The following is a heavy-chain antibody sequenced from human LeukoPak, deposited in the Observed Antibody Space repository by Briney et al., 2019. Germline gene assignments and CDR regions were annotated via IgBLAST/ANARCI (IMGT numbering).Heavy chain of an antibody. D-gene: IGHD3-16*01. CDR3: ARVGDYALKD. CDR2: IDTSGIT. V-gene: IGHV4-4*07. CDR1: GGSISIYY. J-gene: IGHJ4*02. Sequence: SETLSLTCTVSGGSISIYYWSWIRQPAGKGLEWIGRIDTSGITNYNPSLKSRVSMSVDTSKNQYSLRLSSVTAADTAVYYCARVGDYALKDWGQGTLVTVSS.